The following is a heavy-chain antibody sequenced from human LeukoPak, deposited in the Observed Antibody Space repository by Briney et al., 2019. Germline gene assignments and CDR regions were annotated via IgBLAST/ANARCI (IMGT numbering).Heavy chain of an antibody. CDR1: VGSFSGYY. D-gene: IGHD6-19*01. Sequence: SETLSLTCAVYVGSFSGYYWSWIRQPPRKGLEWIGEINHSGSTNYNPSLKSRVTISVDTSKNQFSLKLSSVTAAGTAVYYCARAGYSSGWYSYWFDPWGQGTLVTVSS. CDR3: ARAGYSSGWYSYWFDP. V-gene: IGHV4-34*01. J-gene: IGHJ5*02. CDR2: INHSGST.